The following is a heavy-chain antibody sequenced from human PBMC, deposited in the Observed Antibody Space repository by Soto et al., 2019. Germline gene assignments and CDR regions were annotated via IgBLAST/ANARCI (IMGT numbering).Heavy chain of an antibody. J-gene: IGHJ6*03. Sequence: PGGSLRLSCAASGFTVSSNYMSWVRQAPGKGLEWVSVIYSGGSTYYADSVKGRFTISRDNSKNTLYLQMNSLRAEDTAVYYCARDRRSSWYYGYYYYMDVWGKGTTVTVSS. CDR2: IYSGGST. D-gene: IGHD6-13*01. CDR3: ARDRRSSWYYGYYYYMDV. V-gene: IGHV3-66*01. CDR1: GFTVSSNY.